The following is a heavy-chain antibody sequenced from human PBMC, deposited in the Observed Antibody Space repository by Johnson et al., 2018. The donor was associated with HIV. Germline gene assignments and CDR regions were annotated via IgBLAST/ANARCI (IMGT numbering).Heavy chain of an antibody. CDR2: IKSKTDGGTT. Sequence: VQLVESGGGLVKPGGSLRVSCAASGFTFNNAWMSCVRQAPRKGLEWIGRIKSKTDGGTTDYAAPVKGRFTISRDDSKNTLYLQMNSLKTEDTAVYYCTPDGYNLGGAFDIWGQGTMVTVSS. D-gene: IGHD5-24*01. V-gene: IGHV3-15*01. CDR1: GFTFNNAW. J-gene: IGHJ3*02. CDR3: TPDGYNLGGAFDI.